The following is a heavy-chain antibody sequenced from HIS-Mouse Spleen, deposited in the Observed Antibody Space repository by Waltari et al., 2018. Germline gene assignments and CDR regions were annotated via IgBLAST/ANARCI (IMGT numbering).Heavy chain of an antibody. CDR1: GGSISSSSSY. Sequence: QLQLQESGPGLLKPSETLSLTCTVSGGSISSSSSYWGWLRQPPGKGLEWIGSNEYSGSTYYNPSLKSRVTISVDTSKNQFSLKLSSVTAADTAVYYCAREIPYSSSWYDWYFDLWGRGTLVTVSS. CDR2: NEYSGST. J-gene: IGHJ2*01. CDR3: AREIPYSSSWYDWYFDL. D-gene: IGHD6-13*01. V-gene: IGHV4-39*07.